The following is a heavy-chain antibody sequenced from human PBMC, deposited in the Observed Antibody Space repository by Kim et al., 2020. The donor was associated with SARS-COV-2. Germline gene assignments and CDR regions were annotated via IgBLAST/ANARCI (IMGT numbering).Heavy chain of an antibody. CDR3: ARHLRGGTAVAAGYYFDY. V-gene: IGHV4-39*01. Sequence: SETLSLTCTVSGGSISSSSYYWGWIRQPPGKGLEWIGSVYYSGSTYYNPSLKRRVTISVDTSKNQSSLKLSSVTAADTAVYSCARHLRGGTAVAAGYYFDYWGQGTLVTVSS. J-gene: IGHJ4*02. D-gene: IGHD6-19*01. CDR2: VYYSGST. CDR1: GGSISSSSYY.